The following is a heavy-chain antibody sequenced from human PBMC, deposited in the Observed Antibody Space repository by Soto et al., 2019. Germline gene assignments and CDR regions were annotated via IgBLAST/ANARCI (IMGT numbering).Heavy chain of an antibody. CDR1: GFTFSGSA. Sequence: PGGSLRLSCAASGFTFSGSAMHWVRQASGKGLEWVGRIRSKVNSFATAYAASVKGRFTISRDDSKNTAYLQLNSLKTEDTAVYYCTRRPYCSSNASHGIDAFDIWCQGTLVTVSS. CDR3: TRRPYCSSNASHGIDAFDI. J-gene: IGHJ3*02. V-gene: IGHV3-73*01. CDR2: IRSKVNSFAT. D-gene: IGHD2-2*01.